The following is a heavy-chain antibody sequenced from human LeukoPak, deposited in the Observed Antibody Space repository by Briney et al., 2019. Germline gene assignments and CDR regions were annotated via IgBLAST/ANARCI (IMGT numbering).Heavy chain of an antibody. J-gene: IGHJ4*02. Sequence: PGGTLRLSCAASGSTFSSYGMSWVRQAPGKGLEWVAAISGSGDSTYYADSVKGRFTISRDNSKNTLYLQMNSLRAEDTAVYYCAKDMAGQVGATFTAIDYWGQGTLVTVSS. CDR1: GSTFSSYG. CDR2: ISGSGDST. D-gene: IGHD1-26*01. V-gene: IGHV3-23*01. CDR3: AKDMAGQVGATFTAIDY.